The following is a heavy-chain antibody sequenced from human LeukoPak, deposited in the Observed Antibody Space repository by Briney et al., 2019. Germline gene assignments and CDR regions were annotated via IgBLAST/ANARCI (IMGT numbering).Heavy chain of an antibody. CDR2: MYYSRST. CDR1: GGSISSSSYY. CDR3: ARVPTVTFFDY. Sequence: SETLSLTCTVSGGSISSSSYYWGGVRQPPGKGLEWIGSMYYSRSTYYNPSLKSRITISVDTSKNPFSLKLSSVTAADTAVYYCARVPTVTFFDYWGQGTLVTVSS. J-gene: IGHJ4*02. D-gene: IGHD4-17*01. V-gene: IGHV4-39*01.